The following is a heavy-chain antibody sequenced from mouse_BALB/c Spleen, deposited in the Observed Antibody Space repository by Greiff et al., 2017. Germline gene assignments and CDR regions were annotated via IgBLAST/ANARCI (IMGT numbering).Heavy chain of an antibody. CDR2: ISYSGST. CDR1: GYSITSDYA. CDR3: ARRATVVDYYAMDY. V-gene: IGHV3-2*02. Sequence: EVQLQQSGPGLVKPSQSLSLTCTVTGYSITSDYAWNWIRQFPGNKLEWMGYISYSGSTSYNPSLKSRISITRDTSKNQFFLQLNSVTTEDTATYYCARRATVVDYYAMDYWGQGTSVTVSS. J-gene: IGHJ4*01. D-gene: IGHD1-1*01.